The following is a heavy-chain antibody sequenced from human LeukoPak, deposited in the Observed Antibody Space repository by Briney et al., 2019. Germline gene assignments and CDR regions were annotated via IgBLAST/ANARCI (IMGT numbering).Heavy chain of an antibody. D-gene: IGHD3-22*01. Sequence: ASVKVSCKASGYTFTGYYMHWVRQAPGQGLEWMGWINPNSGGTNYEQKFQGRVTMTRDTSISTAYMELSRLRSDDTAVYYCARGRKYYYDSSGYYLDYWGQGTLVTVSS. CDR3: ARGRKYYYDSSGYYLDY. J-gene: IGHJ4*02. V-gene: IGHV1-2*02. CDR1: GYTFTGYY. CDR2: INPNSGGT.